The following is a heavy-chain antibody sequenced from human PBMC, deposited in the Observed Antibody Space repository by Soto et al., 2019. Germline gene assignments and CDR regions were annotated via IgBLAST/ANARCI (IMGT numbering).Heavy chain of an antibody. J-gene: IGHJ6*02. CDR1: GFTFSSYA. CDR3: AKEYGDYYYGMDV. D-gene: IGHD4-17*01. V-gene: IGHV3-23*01. Sequence: PVGSRRFSCAASGFTFSSYAMSWVRQAPGKGLEGVSAISGSGGSTYYADSVKGRFTISRDNSKNTLYLQMNSLRAEDTAVYYCAKEYGDYYYGMDVWGQGATVTVSS. CDR2: ISGSGGST.